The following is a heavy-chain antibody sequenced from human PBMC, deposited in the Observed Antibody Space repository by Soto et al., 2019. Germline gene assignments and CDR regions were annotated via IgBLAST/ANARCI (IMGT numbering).Heavy chain of an antibody. D-gene: IGHD3-22*01. CDR1: GGSISSISYY. CDR2: IYYSGST. Sequence: KASETLSLTCTVSGGSISSISYYWGWIRQPPGKGLEWIGSIYYSGSTYYNPSLKSRVTISVDTSKNQFSLKLSSVTAADTAVYYCARRSYSRPQNYDSSGYLLRNWFDPWGQGTLVTVSS. V-gene: IGHV4-39*01. J-gene: IGHJ5*02. CDR3: ARRSYSRPQNYDSSGYLLRNWFDP.